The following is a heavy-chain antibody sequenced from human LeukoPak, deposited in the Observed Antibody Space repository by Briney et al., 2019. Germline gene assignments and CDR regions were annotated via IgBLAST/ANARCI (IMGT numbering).Heavy chain of an antibody. CDR2: IYYSGST. J-gene: IGHJ4*02. D-gene: IGHD1-26*01. V-gene: IGHV4-59*01. CDR1: GGSISSYY. Sequence: SETLSLTCTVSGGSISSYYWSWIRQPPGKGLEWIGYIYYSGSTNYSPSLKSRVTISVDTSKNQFSLKLSSVTAADTAVYYCARDGGYSGSYYPHWGQGTLVTVSS. CDR3: ARDGGYSGSYYPH.